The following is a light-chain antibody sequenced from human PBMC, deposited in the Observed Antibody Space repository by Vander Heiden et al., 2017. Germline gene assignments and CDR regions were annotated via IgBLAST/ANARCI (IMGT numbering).Light chain of an antibody. Sequence: QSALPQPASLSGSPGQSITISSTGTSSDVGSNNRVSWYQQHPGKAPKLIIYEDIQRPSGGSNRFSGSKSGNTASLTIAGLQAEDEADYYCCSYAGSNTLVVFGGGTKLTVL. CDR3: CSYAGSNTLVV. CDR2: EDI. CDR1: SSDVGSNNR. V-gene: IGLV2-23*02. J-gene: IGLJ2*01.